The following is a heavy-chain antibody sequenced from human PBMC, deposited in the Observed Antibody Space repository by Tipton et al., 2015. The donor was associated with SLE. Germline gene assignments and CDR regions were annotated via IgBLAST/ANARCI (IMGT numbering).Heavy chain of an antibody. Sequence: SLRLSCEASGFVFTTYGLTWVRQGPGKGLEWVSFISPSGSTIHYADSVKGRFTVSRDNGKNSLYLQMNSLKTEDTAVYYCALTGRPNYYYYAMDVWGQGTTVTVSS. D-gene: IGHD1-14*01. CDR3: ALTGRPNYYYYAMDV. CDR1: GFVFTTYG. J-gene: IGHJ6*02. CDR2: ISPSGSTI. V-gene: IGHV3-48*01.